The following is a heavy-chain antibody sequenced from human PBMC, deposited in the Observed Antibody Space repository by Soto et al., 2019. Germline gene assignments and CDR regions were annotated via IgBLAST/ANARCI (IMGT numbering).Heavy chain of an antibody. CDR1: FTSYA. D-gene: IGHD6-6*01. CDR3: ARNPRTELGAYYYYGMDV. CDR2: INAGNGNT. Sequence: FTSYARHWGRQAPGQRLEWMGWINAGNGNTKYSQKFQGRVTITRDTSASTAYMELSSLRSEDTAVYYCARNPRTELGAYYYYGMDVWGQGTTVTVS. J-gene: IGHJ6*02. V-gene: IGHV1-3*01.